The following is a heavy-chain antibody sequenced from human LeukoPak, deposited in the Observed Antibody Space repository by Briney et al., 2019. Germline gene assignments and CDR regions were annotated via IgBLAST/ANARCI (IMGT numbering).Heavy chain of an antibody. J-gene: IGHJ6*02. CDR1: GYTLTSYG. D-gene: IGHD6-13*01. CDR2: ISAYNGNT. CDR3: ARDSSSWYYYYGMDV. Sequence: ASVKVSCKASGYTLTSYGISWVRKAPGQGLEWMGWISAYNGNTNYAQKLQGRVTMTTDTSTSTAYMELRSLRSDDTAVYYCARDSSSWYYYYGMDVWGQGTTVTVSS. V-gene: IGHV1-18*01.